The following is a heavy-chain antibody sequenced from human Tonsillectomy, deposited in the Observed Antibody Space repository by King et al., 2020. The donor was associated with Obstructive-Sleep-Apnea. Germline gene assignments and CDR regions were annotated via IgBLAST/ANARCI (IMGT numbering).Heavy chain of an antibody. Sequence: QLVQSGGGLVQPGGSLRLSCAASGFTVSSNYMSWVRQAPGKGLEWVSIFYSGGSTYYADSVKGRFPISRDNSKNTLYLQMNSLRAEDTAVYYCASSHSSGWYSFDFWGQGTLVTVSS. D-gene: IGHD6-19*01. V-gene: IGHV3-66*01. CDR2: FYSGGST. J-gene: IGHJ4*02. CDR3: ASSHSSGWYSFDF. CDR1: GFTVSSNY.